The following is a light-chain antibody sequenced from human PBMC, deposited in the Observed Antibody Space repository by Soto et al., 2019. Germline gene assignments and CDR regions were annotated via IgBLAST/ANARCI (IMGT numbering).Light chain of an antibody. J-gene: IGKJ4*01. Sequence: DIQMTQSPSTLSASVGDRVTITCRTSEAIDNWLAWYQQKPGKAPKLLIYQASSLEGGVPSRCGGSGYGTEFTLTISSLQPDDCATYDGQESNSDFGGGTRVEIK. CDR3: QESNSD. CDR1: EAIDNW. V-gene: IGKV1-5*03. CDR2: QAS.